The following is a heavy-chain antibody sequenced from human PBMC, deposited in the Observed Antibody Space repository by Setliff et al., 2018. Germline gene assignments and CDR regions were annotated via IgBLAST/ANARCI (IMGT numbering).Heavy chain of an antibody. CDR1: GFTFSNYG. Sequence: GGSLRLSCVASGFTFSNYGMHWVRQAPGKGLEWVALIWNDGSTIYYAASVKGRFTISRDNAKNSLYLQMNSLRAEDTAVYYCARSPKLQITMVLYYFDYWGQGTLVTVS. CDR3: ARSPKLQITMVLYYFDY. V-gene: IGHV3-33*01. CDR2: IWNDGSTI. J-gene: IGHJ4*02. D-gene: IGHD3-10*01.